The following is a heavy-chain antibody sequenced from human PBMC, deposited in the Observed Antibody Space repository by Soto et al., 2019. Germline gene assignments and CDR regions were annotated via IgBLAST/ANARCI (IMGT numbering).Heavy chain of an antibody. CDR2: IYYSGST. Sequence: ASETLSLTCTVSGGSISSGDYYWSWIRQPPGKGLEWIGYIYYSGSTYYNPSLKSRVTISVDTSKNQFSLKLSSVTAADTAVYYCAREGSITMVRGVDDAFDIWGQGTMVTVSS. J-gene: IGHJ3*02. CDR1: GGSISSGDYY. CDR3: AREGSITMVRGVDDAFDI. V-gene: IGHV4-30-4*01. D-gene: IGHD3-10*01.